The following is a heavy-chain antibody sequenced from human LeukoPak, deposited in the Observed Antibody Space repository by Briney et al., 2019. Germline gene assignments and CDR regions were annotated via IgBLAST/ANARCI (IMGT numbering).Heavy chain of an antibody. D-gene: IGHD2-15*01. CDR3: ARYLHCSGSSCRHY. J-gene: IGHJ4*02. Sequence: PGGSLRHSCAASGFTFSSYSMNWVRRAPGKGLEWVSSISSSSSYVYYADSVKGRFTISRDNAKNSLYMQMNSLSAEDTAVYYCARYLHCSGSSCRHYWGQGTLVTVSS. CDR2: ISSSSSYV. V-gene: IGHV3-21*01. CDR1: GFTFSSYS.